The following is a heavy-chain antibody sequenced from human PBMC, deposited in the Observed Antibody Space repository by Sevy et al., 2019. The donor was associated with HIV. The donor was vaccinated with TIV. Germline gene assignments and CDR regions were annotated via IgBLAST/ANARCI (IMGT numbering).Heavy chain of an antibody. V-gene: IGHV3-21*01. J-gene: IGHJ6*02. CDR2: ISSKNDYI. Sequence: GGSLRLSCAASGFDFGTYSMNWVRQAPGKGLEWVSSISSKNDYIFYADSVKGRFTISKDNAKNSLYLQMNSLRVEATAVYYCAREGDCIGIDCYDDWRLPSYYYYPMDVWGQGTTVTVSS. CDR1: GFDFGTYS. D-gene: IGHD2-2*01. CDR3: AREGDCIGIDCYDDWRLPSYYYYPMDV.